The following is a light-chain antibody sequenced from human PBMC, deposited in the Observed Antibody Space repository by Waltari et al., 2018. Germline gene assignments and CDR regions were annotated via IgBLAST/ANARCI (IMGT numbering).Light chain of an antibody. Sequence: EIVLTQSPATLSLSPGERATLSCRASQSLSSYLAWYQQRPGQAPRLLIYDASNRATGIPARFSGSGFGTDFTLTISSLETEDFVVYYCQQRSAWPPTFGPGTRVDIK. CDR2: DAS. CDR3: QQRSAWPPT. V-gene: IGKV3-11*01. J-gene: IGKJ3*01. CDR1: QSLSSY.